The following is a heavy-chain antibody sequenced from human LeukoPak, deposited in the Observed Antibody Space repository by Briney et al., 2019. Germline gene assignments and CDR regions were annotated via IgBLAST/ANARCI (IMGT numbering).Heavy chain of an antibody. CDR3: VRDACSSTNCYRAGTPVDC. CDR2: ISYDGDNK. V-gene: IGHV3-30-3*01. Sequence: GGSLRLSCAASGFTFSSYAMHWVRQAPGKGLEWVAIISYDGDNKYYADSVKGRFTISRDNSKNTLYLQMNTLRAEDTAVYSCVRDACSSTNCYRAGTPVDCWGQGTLVTVSS. CDR1: GFTFSSYA. J-gene: IGHJ4*02. D-gene: IGHD2-2*01.